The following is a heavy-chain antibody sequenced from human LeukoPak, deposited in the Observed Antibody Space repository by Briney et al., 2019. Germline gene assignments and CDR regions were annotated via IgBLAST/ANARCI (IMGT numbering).Heavy chain of an antibody. CDR3: ARLPAYCSSTSCYYDY. Sequence: GGSLRLSCAASGFTVSSNYMSWVRQAPGKGLEWVSVIYSGGSTYYADSVKGRFTISRDNSKNTLYLQMNSLRAEDTAVYYCARLPAYCSSTSCYYDYWGQGTLVTVSS. CDR2: IYSGGST. D-gene: IGHD2-2*01. CDR1: GFTVSSNY. J-gene: IGHJ4*02. V-gene: IGHV3-53*01.